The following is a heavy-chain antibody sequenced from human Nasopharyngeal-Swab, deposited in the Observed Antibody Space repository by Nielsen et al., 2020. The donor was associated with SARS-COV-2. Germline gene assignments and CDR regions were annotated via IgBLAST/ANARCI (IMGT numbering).Heavy chain of an antibody. D-gene: IGHD1-26*01. V-gene: IGHV3-48*04. CDR2: ISSSGSSI. CDR3: ARGYTGWGY. CDR1: GLTISSYA. Sequence: ESLKISCAASGLTISSYAMSWVRQAPGKGLEWISHISSSGSSIYYADSVKGRFTISRDNAKNSVYLQMNSLRGEDTAVYYCARGYTGWGYWGQGTLVTVSS. J-gene: IGHJ4*02.